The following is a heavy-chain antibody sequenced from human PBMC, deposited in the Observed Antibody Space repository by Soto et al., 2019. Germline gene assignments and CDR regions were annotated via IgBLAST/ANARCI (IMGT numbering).Heavy chain of an antibody. CDR2: IYHIGTT. D-gene: IGHD3-16*01. CDR3: VRVGALDSLDS. CDR1: GGSINSGGYS. V-gene: IGHV4-30-2*01. J-gene: IGHJ5*01. Sequence: PSETLSLTCSVSGGSINSGGYSWSWIRQPPGKGLEWIGDIYHIGTTYYNPSLMSRVIISVDNSKNQFSLKLISVTAADTAVYYCVRVGALDSLDSWGHGTLVTVSS.